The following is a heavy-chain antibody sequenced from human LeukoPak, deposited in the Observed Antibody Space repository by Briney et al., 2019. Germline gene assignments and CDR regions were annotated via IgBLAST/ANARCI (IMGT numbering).Heavy chain of an antibody. CDR2: FHLDGRT. V-gene: IGHV4-4*02. J-gene: IGHJ4*02. CDR3: AREGGFYRPLDY. D-gene: IGHD3-3*01. Sequence: SSETLSLTCGVSGVSITTTNWWTWVRQPPGKGLEWIGEFHLDGRTNYNPSLESRLTISVDLSENHISLRLTSVTAADTAVYYCAREGGFYRPLDYAGQGTLVTVSS. CDR1: GVSITTTNW.